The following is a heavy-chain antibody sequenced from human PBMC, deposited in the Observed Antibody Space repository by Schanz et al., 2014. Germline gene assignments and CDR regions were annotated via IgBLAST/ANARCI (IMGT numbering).Heavy chain of an antibody. Sequence: VQVVESGGGLVQPGGSLRLSCAASGFSFSTHAMSWVRQAPGRGLEWVAFIRYDGSSKYYADSVRGRFTISRDDSKNTLYLQMNSLRAEDTAVYYCARALAQSRMAFDIWGQGTMVTVSS. D-gene: IGHD6-19*01. CDR1: GFSFSTHA. J-gene: IGHJ3*02. CDR2: IRYDGSSK. V-gene: IGHV3-30*02. CDR3: ARALAQSRMAFDI.